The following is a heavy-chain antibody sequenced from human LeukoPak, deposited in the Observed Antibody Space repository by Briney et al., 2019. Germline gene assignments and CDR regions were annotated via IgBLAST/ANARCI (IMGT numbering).Heavy chain of an antibody. Sequence: SVKVSCTASGGTFSSYAISWVRQAPGQGLEWMGGIIPIFGTANYAQKFQGRVTITADESTSTAYMELSSLRSEDTAAYYCASGLTGPPYYYYSYMDVWGKGTTVTISS. D-gene: IGHD3-9*01. CDR3: ASGLTGPPYYYYSYMDV. CDR1: GGTFSSYA. V-gene: IGHV1-69*13. J-gene: IGHJ6*03. CDR2: IIPIFGTA.